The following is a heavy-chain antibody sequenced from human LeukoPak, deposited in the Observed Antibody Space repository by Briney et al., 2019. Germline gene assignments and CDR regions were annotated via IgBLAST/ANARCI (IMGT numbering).Heavy chain of an antibody. Sequence: GGSLRLSCAASGFTFSSYAMSWVRQAPGKGLEWFSAISGSGGSTYYADSVKGRFTISRDNSKNTLYLQMNSLRAEDTAVYYCAKDRVLGNLPIFWSGYPDYWGQGTLVTVSS. CDR3: AKDRVLGNLPIFWSGYPDY. D-gene: IGHD3-3*01. CDR2: ISGSGGST. CDR1: GFTFSSYA. V-gene: IGHV3-23*01. J-gene: IGHJ4*02.